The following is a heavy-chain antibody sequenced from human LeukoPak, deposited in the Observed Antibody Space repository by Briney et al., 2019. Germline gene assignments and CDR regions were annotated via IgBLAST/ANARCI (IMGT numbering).Heavy chain of an antibody. J-gene: IGHJ3*02. CDR3: ARDRFGERTFEK. CDR1: GFAFSSFD. Sequence: GGSLRLSCAASGFAFSSFDMLWVRQSPRKGLEWVARILTSGDTDYGASVEGRFTISRENAKSYVYLQMNSLRDGDTAVYYCARDRFGERTFEKWGQGTMVTVSS. D-gene: IGHD3-10*01. V-gene: IGHV3-13*01. CDR2: ILTSGDT.